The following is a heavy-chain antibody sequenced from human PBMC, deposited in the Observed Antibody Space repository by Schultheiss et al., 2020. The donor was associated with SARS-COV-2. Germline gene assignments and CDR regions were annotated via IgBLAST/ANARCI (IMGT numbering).Heavy chain of an antibody. J-gene: IGHJ3*02. Sequence: GGSLRLSCAASGFTFSDYYMSWIRQAPGKGLEWVSYISSSGSTIYYADSVKGRFTISRDNSKNTLYLQMNSLRAEDTAVYYCARQDQGDAFDIWGQGTMVTVSS. D-gene: IGHD2-2*01. CDR2: ISSSGSTI. CDR1: GFTFSDYY. V-gene: IGHV3-11*04. CDR3: ARQDQGDAFDI.